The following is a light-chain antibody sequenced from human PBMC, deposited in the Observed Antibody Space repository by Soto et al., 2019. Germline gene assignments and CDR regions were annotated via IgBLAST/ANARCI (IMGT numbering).Light chain of an antibody. CDR2: GAS. CDR1: QKINNY. Sequence: DIQMTQSPSSLSASVGDRVTVTCRTSQKINNYLNWYQQKPGKAPKLLIYGASSVQSGVPLRFSGSGSGTEFTLTISSLQPEDFAIYCCEQTYSTPVTFGQGTRLEVK. V-gene: IGKV1-39*01. J-gene: IGKJ5*01. CDR3: EQTYSTPVT.